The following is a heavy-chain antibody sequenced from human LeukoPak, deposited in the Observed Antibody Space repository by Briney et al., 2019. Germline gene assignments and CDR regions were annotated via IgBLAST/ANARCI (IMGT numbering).Heavy chain of an antibody. CDR2: ISGSGGST. CDR1: GFTFSSYA. V-gene: IGHV3-23*01. Sequence: GGSLRLSCAASGFTFSSYAMSWVGQAPGKVLEWVSAISGSGGSTYYADSVKGRFTISRDISKNTLYLQMNSLRAEDTAVYYCAKENTIFGVVIIPFDYWGQGTLVTVSS. J-gene: IGHJ4*02. CDR3: AKENTIFGVVIIPFDY. D-gene: IGHD3-3*01.